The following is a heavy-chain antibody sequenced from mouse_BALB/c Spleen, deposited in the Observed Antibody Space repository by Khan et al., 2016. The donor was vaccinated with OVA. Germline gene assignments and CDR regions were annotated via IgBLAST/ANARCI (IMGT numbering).Heavy chain of an antibody. D-gene: IGHD2-10*01. CDR1: GFSLTNYG. Sequence: QVQLKESGPGLAAPSQSLSITCTISGFSLTNYGIHWVRQPPGKGLEWLVVIWNDGTTTYTSDIKSSMTITKDNSQRTVFLKMNSLQTDDTAIYFFARQPYCHYNIMDDWGQGTSVTVSS. J-gene: IGHJ4*01. V-gene: IGHV2-6-1*01. CDR3: ARQPYCHYNIMDD. CDR2: IWNDGTT.